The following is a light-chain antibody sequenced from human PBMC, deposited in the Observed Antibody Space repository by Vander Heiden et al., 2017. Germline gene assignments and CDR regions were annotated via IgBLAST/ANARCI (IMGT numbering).Light chain of an antibody. CDR3: MQGTHWPHT. CDR1: QCRVSRDGDTN. Sequence: EDVMTQSLLSPPVTLGQPASVACSSTQCRVSRDGDTNLHWFQQRPGQSPRRLIYKVSIRASGVPDRFSASGSGTDFTLNISRVEAEDVGVYYCMQGTHWPHTFGQGTKLEIK. CDR2: KVS. J-gene: IGKJ2*01. V-gene: IGKV2-30*01.